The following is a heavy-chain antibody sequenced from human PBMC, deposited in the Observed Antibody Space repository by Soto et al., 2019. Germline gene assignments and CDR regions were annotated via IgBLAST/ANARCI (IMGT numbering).Heavy chain of an antibody. CDR1: GYTFSIYG. D-gene: IGHD3-10*01. CDR3: VRDLDGSGSYYTDY. Sequence: ASVKVSCKASGYTFSIYGINWVRQAPGQGLEWMGWTSPYNGNTKYAQSLQGRVTMTTDTSTSTAYMELRSLRPDDTAVYYCVRDLDGSGSYYTDYWGQGTLVTVSS. V-gene: IGHV1-18*01. J-gene: IGHJ4*02. CDR2: TSPYNGNT.